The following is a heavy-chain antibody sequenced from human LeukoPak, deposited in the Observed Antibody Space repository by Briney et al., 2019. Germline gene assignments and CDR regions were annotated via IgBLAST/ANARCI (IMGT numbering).Heavy chain of an antibody. Sequence: GASVQVSCKASGYTFTDYYLHWVRQAPGQGLEWVGRINPHSGGTNYAQKFQGRVTMTRDTSISTAYMELNRLTSDDTAVYYCANLGYCSSTSCPDRVFDPWGQGTLVTVSS. V-gene: IGHV1-2*02. CDR1: GYTFTDYY. CDR3: ANLGYCSSTSCPDRVFDP. CDR2: INPHSGGT. J-gene: IGHJ5*02. D-gene: IGHD2-2*01.